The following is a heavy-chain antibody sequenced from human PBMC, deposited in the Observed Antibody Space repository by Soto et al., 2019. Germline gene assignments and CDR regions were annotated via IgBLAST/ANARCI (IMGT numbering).Heavy chain of an antibody. CDR3: AKIGAASSWATWYFDL. D-gene: IGHD3-10*01. Sequence: QVQLQESGPGLVKPSETLSLTCTVSGGSISSYYWSWIRQPAGKGLEWNGRIYTSGSTNYNPSLKSRVTMSVDTSKNQFSLKLSSVTAADTAVYYCAKIGAASSWATWYFDLWGRGTLVTVSS. CDR1: GGSISSYY. V-gene: IGHV4-4*07. J-gene: IGHJ2*01. CDR2: IYTSGST.